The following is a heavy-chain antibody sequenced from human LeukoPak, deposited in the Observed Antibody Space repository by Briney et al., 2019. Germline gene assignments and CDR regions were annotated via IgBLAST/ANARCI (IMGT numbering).Heavy chain of an antibody. CDR1: GFTFSNAW. V-gene: IGHV3-15*01. D-gene: IGHD2-8*02. J-gene: IGHJ4*02. CDR3: TTEASPYCTVGVCYSGGNLDH. Sequence: PGGSLRLSCAASGFTFSNAWMSWVRQAPGKGLEWVGRIKSKSDGGTTDYAAPVKGRFTISRDDSKNTLYTQMSSLKAEDTAVYYPTTEASPYCTVGVCYSGGNLDHWGQGTLVTVSS. CDR2: IKSKSDGGTT.